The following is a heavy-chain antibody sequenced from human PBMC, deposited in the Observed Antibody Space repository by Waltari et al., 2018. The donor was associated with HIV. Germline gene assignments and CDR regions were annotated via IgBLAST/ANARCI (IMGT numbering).Heavy chain of an antibody. J-gene: IGHJ4*02. CDR3: ARLDILTGFPQYFFDS. CDR1: GDSISNINYY. D-gene: IGHD3-9*01. Sequence: QLQLQESGPGLVKSSETLSLSCTVSGDSISNINYYWAWNRQPPGKGLEWIGNIHSRGSTYSNPSLNSRVTISVDTSKNQFSLKLSSVTAADTAVYYCARLDILTGFPQYFFDSWGQGTLVTVSS. V-gene: IGHV4-39*01. CDR2: IHSRGST.